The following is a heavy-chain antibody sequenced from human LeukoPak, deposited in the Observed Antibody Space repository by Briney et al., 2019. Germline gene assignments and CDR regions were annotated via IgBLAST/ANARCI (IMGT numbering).Heavy chain of an antibody. Sequence: PGGSLRLSCAASGFTFSSYAMSWVRQAPGKGLEWVSAISGSGGSTYYADSVKGRFTISRDNSKNTLYLQMNSLRAEDTAVYYCAKGYYGDYDFYGMDVWGQGTTVTVSS. D-gene: IGHD4-17*01. CDR2: ISGSGGST. CDR3: AKGYYGDYDFYGMDV. CDR1: GFTFSSYA. J-gene: IGHJ6*02. V-gene: IGHV3-23*01.